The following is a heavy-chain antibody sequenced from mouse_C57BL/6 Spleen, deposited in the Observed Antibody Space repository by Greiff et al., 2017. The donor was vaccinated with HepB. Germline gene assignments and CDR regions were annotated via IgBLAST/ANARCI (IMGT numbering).Heavy chain of an antibody. J-gene: IGHJ3*01. CDR2: IHPNSGST. V-gene: IGHV1-64*01. CDR1: GYTFTSYW. Sequence: QVHVKQPGAELVKPGASVKLSCKASGYTFTSYWMHWVKQRPGQGLEWIGMIHPNSGSTNYNEKFKSKATLTVDKSSSTAYMQLSSLTSEDSAVYYCARLGRGGPWFAYWGQGTLVTVSA. CDR3: ARLGRGGPWFAY.